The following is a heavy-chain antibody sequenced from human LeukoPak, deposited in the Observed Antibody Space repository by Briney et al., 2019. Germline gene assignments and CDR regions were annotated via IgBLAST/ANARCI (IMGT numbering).Heavy chain of an antibody. CDR1: GGSVSSSSYY. V-gene: IGHV4-61*01. CDR2: IYYSGSA. CDR3: ARAPRTSAYYPFDY. J-gene: IGHJ4*02. D-gene: IGHD3-22*01. Sequence: PSETLSLTCTVSGGSVSSSSYYWRWIRQPPGKGLEWIGFIYYSGSATYNPSLESRVSISADTSKNQVSLKLTSVTAADTAVYYCARAPRTSAYYPFDYWGQGTLVTVSS.